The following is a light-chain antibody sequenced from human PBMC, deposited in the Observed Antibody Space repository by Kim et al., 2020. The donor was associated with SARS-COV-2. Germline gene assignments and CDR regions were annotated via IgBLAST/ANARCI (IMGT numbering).Light chain of an antibody. Sequence: DIQMTQSPSTLSASVGDRVTITCRASQSMSRLLAWYQQKPGKAPKLLIYKASSLESGVPSRFSCSGSGTEFTLTISSLQPDDFATFYCQQYNSYWTFGQGNKVEIK. CDR1: QSMSRL. CDR2: KAS. J-gene: IGKJ1*01. V-gene: IGKV1-5*03. CDR3: QQYNSYWT.